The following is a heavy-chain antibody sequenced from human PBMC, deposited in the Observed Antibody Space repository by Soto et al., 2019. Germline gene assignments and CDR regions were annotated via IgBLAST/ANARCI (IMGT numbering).Heavy chain of an antibody. Sequence: GGSPRLSCAASGFTFSSYAMSWVRQAPGKGLEWVSAISGSGGSTYYADSVKGRFTISRDNSKNTLYLQMNSLRAEDTAVYYCAKLSYYDILTGQGGYYYFGYWGQGTLVTVSS. CDR3: AKLSYYDILTGQGGYYYFGY. J-gene: IGHJ4*02. D-gene: IGHD3-9*01. CDR1: GFTFSSYA. CDR2: ISGSGGST. V-gene: IGHV3-23*01.